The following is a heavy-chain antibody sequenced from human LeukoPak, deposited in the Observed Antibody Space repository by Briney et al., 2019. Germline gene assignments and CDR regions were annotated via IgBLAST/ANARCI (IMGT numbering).Heavy chain of an antibody. V-gene: IGHV4-30-4*01. J-gene: IGHJ3*02. D-gene: IGHD3-22*01. CDR1: GGSISGGDYY. CDR2: IYYSGST. CDR3: ARSPAPYYYDSSSDAFDI. Sequence: PSQTLSLTCTVSGGSISGGDYYWSWIRQPPGKGLEWVGYIYYSGSTYYNPSLKSRVTISVDTSKNQFSLNLSSVTAADTAVYYCARSPAPYYYDSSSDAFDIWGQGTMVTVSS.